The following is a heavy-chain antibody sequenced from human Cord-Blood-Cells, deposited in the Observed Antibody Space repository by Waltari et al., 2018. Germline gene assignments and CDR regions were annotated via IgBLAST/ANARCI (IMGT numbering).Heavy chain of an antibody. D-gene: IGHD5-12*01. V-gene: IGHV5-51*01. CDR2: NVPGESGT. CDR3: SGRPPNGYGDYFDY. J-gene: IGHJ4*02. CDR1: GYSFTSFW. Sequence: EVQLVQSGAEVKKPGESLKISCKGSGYSFTSFWIGWVRQMPGKGLEWMGINVPGESGTEYRPCFQSAVPTSAEKAISAAELQWGSLKGSDTGMYYCSGRPPNGYGDYFDYWGQGTLVTVSS.